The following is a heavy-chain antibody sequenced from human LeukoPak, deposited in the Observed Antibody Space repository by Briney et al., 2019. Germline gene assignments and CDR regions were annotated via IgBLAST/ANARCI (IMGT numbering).Heavy chain of an antibody. Sequence: SETLSLTCTVSGGSISNYYWSWIRQPPGKGLEWLGYVSYSGGTTYNPSLKSRVTISVDTSKNQFSLKLSSVTAADTAVYYCARHWAGALYFFDYWGQGTLVTVSS. CDR1: GGSISNYY. V-gene: IGHV4-59*08. CDR2: VSYSGGT. J-gene: IGHJ4*02. CDR3: ARHWAGALYFFDY. D-gene: IGHD3-16*01.